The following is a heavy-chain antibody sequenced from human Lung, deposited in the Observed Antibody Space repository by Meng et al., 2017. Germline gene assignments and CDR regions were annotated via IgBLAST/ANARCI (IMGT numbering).Heavy chain of an antibody. CDR3: ARGPTTMAHDFDY. V-gene: IGHV4-34*01. CDR1: GGSSVDYY. CDR2: INHSGRT. J-gene: IGHJ4*02. D-gene: IGHD4-11*01. Sequence: QGHVQTGGEGRLKPSQTLSRSGVVSGGSSVDYYWSGIRQPPGKGLEWSGEINHSGRTNYNPSLESRATISVDTSQNNLSLKLSSVTAADSAVYYCARGPTTMAHDFDYWGQGTLVTVSS.